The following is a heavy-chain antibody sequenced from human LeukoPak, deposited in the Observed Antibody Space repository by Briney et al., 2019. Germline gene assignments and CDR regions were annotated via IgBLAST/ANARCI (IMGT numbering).Heavy chain of an antibody. V-gene: IGHV4-31*03. D-gene: IGHD2-15*01. Sequence: PSQTLSLTCTVSGGSISSGGYYWSWIRQHPGKGLEWIGYIYYSGSTYYNPSLKSRVTISVDTSKNQFSLKLSSVTAADTAVYYCARVIGYCSGGSCYPYNWFDPWGQGTLVTVSS. CDR3: ARVIGYCSGGSCYPYNWFDP. CDR1: GGSISSGGYY. J-gene: IGHJ5*02. CDR2: IYYSGST.